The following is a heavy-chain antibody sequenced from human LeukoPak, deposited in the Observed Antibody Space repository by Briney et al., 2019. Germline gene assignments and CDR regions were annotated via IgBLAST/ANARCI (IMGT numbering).Heavy chain of an antibody. V-gene: IGHV4-30-4*01. CDR3: ARADIVVVPAGPLFDY. J-gene: IGHJ4*02. CDR2: IYYSGST. Sequence: PSETLSLTCTVSGGSISSGDYYWSWIRQPPGKGLEWIGYIYYSGSTYYNPSLKSRVTISVDTSKNQFSLKLSSVTAADTAVYYCARADIVVVPAGPLFDYWGQGTLVTVSS. CDR1: GGSISSGDYY. D-gene: IGHD2-2*01.